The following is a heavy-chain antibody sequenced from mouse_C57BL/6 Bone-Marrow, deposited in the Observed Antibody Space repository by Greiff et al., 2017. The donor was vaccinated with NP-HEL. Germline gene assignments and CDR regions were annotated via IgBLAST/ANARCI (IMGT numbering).Heavy chain of an antibody. D-gene: IGHD1-1*01. CDR1: GYTFTSYW. CDR3: AREYYGSSPTWFAY. Sequence: QVQLQQPGAELVKPGASVKMSCKASGYTFTSYWITWVKQRPGQGLEWIGDIYPGSGSTNYNEKFKSKATLTVDTSSSTAYMQLSSLTSEDSAVDYCAREYYGSSPTWFAYWGQGTLVTVSA. V-gene: IGHV1-55*01. CDR2: IYPGSGST. J-gene: IGHJ3*01.